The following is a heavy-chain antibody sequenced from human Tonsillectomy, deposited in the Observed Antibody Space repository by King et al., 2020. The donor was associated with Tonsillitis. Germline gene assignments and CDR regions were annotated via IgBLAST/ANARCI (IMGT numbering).Heavy chain of an antibody. Sequence: VQLVESGGGVVQPGRFLRLSCVASGFTFSSSAMHWVRQAPGKGLEWVAFISHDGSNKYYADSVKGRFTISRDNSNNTLFLQMNSLRAEDTAVYYGTTMDHRYYYMDVWGKGTTVTVSS. D-gene: IGHD5-18*01. V-gene: IGHV3-30-3*01. CDR1: GFTFSSSA. J-gene: IGHJ6*03. CDR2: ISHDGSNK. CDR3: TTMDHRYYYMDV.